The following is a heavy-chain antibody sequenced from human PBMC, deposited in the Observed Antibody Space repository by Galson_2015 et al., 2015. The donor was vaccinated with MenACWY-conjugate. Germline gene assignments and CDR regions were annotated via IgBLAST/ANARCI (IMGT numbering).Heavy chain of an antibody. V-gene: IGHV3-15*01. CDR2: IKSKTDGGTT. J-gene: IGHJ3*02. CDR1: GFTFSNAW. D-gene: IGHD3-22*01. Sequence: SLRLSCAASGFTFSNAWMSWVRQAPGKGLEWVGRIKSKTDGGTTDYAAPVKGRFTISRDDSKNTLYLQMNSLKASDTAMYYCARPLRDYDSIWWAFDIWGQGTMVTVSS. CDR3: ARPLRDYDSIWWAFDI.